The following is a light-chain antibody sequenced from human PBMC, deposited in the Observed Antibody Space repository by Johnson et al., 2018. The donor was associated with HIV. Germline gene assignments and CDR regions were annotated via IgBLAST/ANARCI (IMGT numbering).Light chain of an antibody. J-gene: IGLJ1*01. CDR3: GTGDSSLTVYF. Sequence: QAVLTQPPSVSAAPGQKVTISCSGSSSNIGNNYVSWYQQLPGTAPKLLIYENNKRPSGIPDRFSGSKSGPSATLGITGLQTGDEADYYCGTGDSSLTVYFFGTGTKVTVL. CDR1: SSNIGNNY. V-gene: IGLV1-51*02. CDR2: ENN.